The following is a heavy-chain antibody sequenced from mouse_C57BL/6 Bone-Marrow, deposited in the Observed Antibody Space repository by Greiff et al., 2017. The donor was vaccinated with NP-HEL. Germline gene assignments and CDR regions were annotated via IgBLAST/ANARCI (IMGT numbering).Heavy chain of an antibody. J-gene: IGHJ3*01. D-gene: IGHD1-1*01. CDR1: GFSFNTYA. CDR3: VRGPSYYGSWFAY. CDR2: IRSKSNNYAT. V-gene: IGHV10-1*01. Sequence: EVKLVESGGGLVQPKGSLKLSCAASGFSFNTYAMNWVRQAPGKGLEWVARIRSKSNNYATYYADSVKDRFTISRDDSESMLYLQMNNLKTEDTAMYYCVRGPSYYGSWFAYWGQGTLVTVSA.